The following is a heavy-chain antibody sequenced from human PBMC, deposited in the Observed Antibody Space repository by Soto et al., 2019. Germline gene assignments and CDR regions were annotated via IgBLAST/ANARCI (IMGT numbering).Heavy chain of an antibody. D-gene: IGHD6-6*01. J-gene: IGHJ6*02. Sequence: SQTLSLTCAISGDSVSTNGAAWNWIRQSPSRGLEWLGRTYYRSKWFIDYAVSVRGRISIYPDTSKNQFSLQLDAVTPEDTAVYYCTRGEYSTSSGLTSYYYPMHVWGQGTTVTVSS. V-gene: IGHV6-1*01. CDR3: TRGEYSTSSGLTSYYYPMHV. CDR2: TYYRSKWFI. CDR1: GDSVSTNGAA.